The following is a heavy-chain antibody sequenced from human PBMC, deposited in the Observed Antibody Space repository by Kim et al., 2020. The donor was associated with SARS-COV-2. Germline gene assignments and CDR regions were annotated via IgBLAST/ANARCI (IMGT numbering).Heavy chain of an antibody. Sequence: SETLSLTCAVYGGSFSGYYWSWIRQPPGKGLEWIGEINHSGSTNYNPSLKSRVTISVDTSKNQFSLKLSSVTAADTAVYYCARGMAAPGVGGYYYYGMDVWGQGTTVTVSS. CDR1: GGSFSGYY. CDR3: ARGMAAPGVGGYYYYGMDV. D-gene: IGHD6-13*01. CDR2: INHSGST. V-gene: IGHV4-34*01. J-gene: IGHJ6*02.